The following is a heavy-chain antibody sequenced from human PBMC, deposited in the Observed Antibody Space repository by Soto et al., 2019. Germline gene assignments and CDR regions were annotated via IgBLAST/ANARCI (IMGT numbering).Heavy chain of an antibody. Sequence: SGPTLVKPTQTLTLTCTFSGFSLSTSGVGVGWIRQPPGKALEWLALIYWDDDKRYSPSLKSRLTITKDTSKNQVVLTMTNMDPVDTATYYCAHTYCSGGSCYSHFDYWGQGTLVTVSS. V-gene: IGHV2-5*02. CDR1: GFSLSTSGVG. D-gene: IGHD2-15*01. CDR2: IYWDDDK. J-gene: IGHJ4*02. CDR3: AHTYCSGGSCYSHFDY.